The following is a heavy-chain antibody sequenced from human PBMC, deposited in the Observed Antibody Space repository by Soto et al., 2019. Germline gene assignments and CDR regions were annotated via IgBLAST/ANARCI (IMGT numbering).Heavy chain of an antibody. V-gene: IGHV1-3*01. Sequence: QVQLVQSGAEVKKPGASVKVSCKASGYSFNTYAMHWVRQAPGQRLEWLAWINAGNVNTKYSQKFQGRLTVTRDTPVSTAYMELSSLTYDDTAVYYCARDRGQHLVMMSDYGAVDSWGHWTAVTVSS. J-gene: IGHJ6*02. CDR1: GYSFNTYA. D-gene: IGHD6-6*01. CDR3: ARDRGQHLVMMSDYGAVDS. CDR2: INAGNVNT.